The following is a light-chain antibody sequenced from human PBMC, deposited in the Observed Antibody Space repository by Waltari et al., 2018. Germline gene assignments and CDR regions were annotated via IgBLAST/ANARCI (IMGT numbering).Light chain of an antibody. CDR3: QQYHRWPPYT. Sequence: EILMTQSPARLSVSTGDQATLSCRASQALTLNLAWSYQKPGQPPSLPLTAASVSAVGVADRFSGSGSGTEFTHTNASPQSEDSGVYFCQQYHRWPPYTFGQGTRLEIK. CDR1: QALTLN. J-gene: IGKJ2*01. CDR2: AAS. V-gene: IGKV3-15*01.